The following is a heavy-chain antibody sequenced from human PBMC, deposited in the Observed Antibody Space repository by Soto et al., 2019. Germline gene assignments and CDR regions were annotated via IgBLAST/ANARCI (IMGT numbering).Heavy chain of an antibody. D-gene: IGHD5-12*01. CDR1: GFTFSSYS. V-gene: IGHV3-21*01. CDR3: ARYSGYDQDLDY. CDR2: ISSSSSYI. J-gene: IGHJ4*02. Sequence: GGSLRLSCAASGFTFSSYSMNWVRQAPGKGLEWVSSISSSSSYIYYADSVKGRFTISRDNAKNSLYLQMNSLRAEDTAVYYCARYSGYDQDLDYWGQGTLVTVSS.